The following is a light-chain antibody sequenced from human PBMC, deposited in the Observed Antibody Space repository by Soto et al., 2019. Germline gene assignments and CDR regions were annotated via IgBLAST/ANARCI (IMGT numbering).Light chain of an antibody. CDR1: QSISSW. Sequence: DIQMTQSPSTLSASVGDRVTITSRASQSISSWLAWYQQKPGKAPKLLIYDASSLETGVPSRFSGSGSGTGFTFTISSLQPEDFATYYCQQYESLPLTFGQGTRLENK. J-gene: IGKJ5*01. V-gene: IGKV1-5*01. CDR2: DAS. CDR3: QQYESLPLT.